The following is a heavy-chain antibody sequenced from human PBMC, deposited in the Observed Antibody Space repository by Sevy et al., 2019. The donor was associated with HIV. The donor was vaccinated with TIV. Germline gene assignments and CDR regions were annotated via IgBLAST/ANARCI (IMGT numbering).Heavy chain of an antibody. V-gene: IGHV3-53*01. CDR2: IYSSGDT. D-gene: IGHD3-22*01. J-gene: IGHJ4*02. CDR3: ASSLLDLYESNGHYPLDY. Sequence: GGSLRLSCEASGFDVGTNYMNWVRQAPGRGLEWVSVIYSSGDTDYADSVKGRFTISRANSRNQLYLQISSLRAEDTAVYYYASSLLDLYESNGHYPLDYWGRGTLVTVSS. CDR1: GFDVGTNY.